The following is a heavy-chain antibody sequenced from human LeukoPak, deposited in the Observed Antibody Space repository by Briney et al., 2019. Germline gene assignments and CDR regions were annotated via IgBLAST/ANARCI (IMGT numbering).Heavy chain of an antibody. CDR1: GASISSFF. D-gene: IGHD3-10*01. CDR3: ARDGYYGSGAFLDGFDM. CDR2: IYAGGST. Sequence: SETLSLTCSVSGASISSFFWNWMRHPAGKGLEWIGRIYAGGSTNYNPSLKSRVTMSVDTSKSQFSLKLNSVTAADTAVYYCARDGYYGSGAFLDGFDMWGQGTKVTVSS. J-gene: IGHJ3*02. V-gene: IGHV4-4*07.